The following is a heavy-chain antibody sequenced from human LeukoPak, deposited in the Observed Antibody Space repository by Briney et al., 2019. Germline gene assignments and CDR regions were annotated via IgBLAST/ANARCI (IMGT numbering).Heavy chain of an antibody. Sequence: GGSLRLSCAASGFTFSSYAMSWVRQAPGKGLEWVSAISGSGGSTYYADSVKGRFTISRDNSKNTLYLQMNSLRAEDTAVYYCAKDLFYYYDSGVYPNSWGQEPLVTVSS. CDR3: AKDLFYYYDSGVYPNS. J-gene: IGHJ4*02. CDR1: GFTFSSYA. CDR2: ISGSGGST. D-gene: IGHD3-22*01. V-gene: IGHV3-23*01.